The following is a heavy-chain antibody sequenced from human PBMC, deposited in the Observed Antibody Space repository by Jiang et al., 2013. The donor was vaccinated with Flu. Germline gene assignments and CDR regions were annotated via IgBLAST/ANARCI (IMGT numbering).Heavy chain of an antibody. Sequence: PGLVKPSDTLSLTCAVSGYSISSSNWWGWIRQPPGKGLEWIGYIYYSGSTYYNPSLKSRVTMSVDTSKNQFSLKLSSVTAVDTAVYYCARILKYSSSWFPDYWGQGTLVTVSS. CDR1: GYSISSSNW. CDR3: ARILKYSSSWFPDY. CDR2: IYYSGST. V-gene: IGHV4-28*01. J-gene: IGHJ4*02. D-gene: IGHD6-13*01.